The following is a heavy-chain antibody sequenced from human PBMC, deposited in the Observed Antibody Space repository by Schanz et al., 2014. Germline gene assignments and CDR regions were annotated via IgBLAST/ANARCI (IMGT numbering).Heavy chain of an antibody. CDR1: GLNFDYYG. Sequence: QVQLVESGGGVVQPGRSLRLSCATSGLNFDYYGMNWVRQAPGKGLEWVANIGYDGSEKYYVDSVKGRFTISRDNSKNTLYLQMNSLRADDTAVYYCARDLLVSHYDFWSGNDYWGQGTLVTVSS. CDR2: IGYDGSEK. V-gene: IGHV3-33*01. CDR3: ARDLLVSHYDFWSGNDY. D-gene: IGHD3-3*01. J-gene: IGHJ4*02.